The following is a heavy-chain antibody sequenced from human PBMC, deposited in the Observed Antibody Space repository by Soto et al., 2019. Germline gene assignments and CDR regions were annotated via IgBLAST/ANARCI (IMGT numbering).Heavy chain of an antibody. D-gene: IGHD3-22*01. V-gene: IGHV3-21*01. J-gene: IGHJ4*02. CDR3: ARDRAPYYYDSSGYHVDY. CDR2: ISSSSSYI. CDR1: GFTFSSYS. Sequence: PGGSLRLSCAASGFTFSSYSMNWVRQAPGKGLEWVSSISSSSSYIYYADSVKGRFTISRDNAKNSLYLQMNSLRAEDTAVYYCARDRAPYYYDSSGYHVDYWGQGTLVTVSS.